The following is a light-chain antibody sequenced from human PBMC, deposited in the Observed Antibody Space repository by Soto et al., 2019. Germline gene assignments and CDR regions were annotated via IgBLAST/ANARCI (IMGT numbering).Light chain of an antibody. J-gene: IGLJ1*01. CDR3: TSYAGSNNYV. CDR1: SSDVGGYNY. Sequence: QSVLXQPPSASGSPGQSVTISCTGTSSDVGGYNYVSWYQQYPGKAPKLMIYEVSQRPSGVPDRFSGSKSGNTASLTVSGLQAEDEADYYCTSYAGSNNYVFGTGTKSPS. V-gene: IGLV2-8*01. CDR2: EVS.